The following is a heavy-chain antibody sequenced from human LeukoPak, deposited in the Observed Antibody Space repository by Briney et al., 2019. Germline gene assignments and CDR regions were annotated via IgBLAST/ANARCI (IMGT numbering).Heavy chain of an antibody. CDR1: GFTFSNYW. Sequence: PGGSLRLSCAASGFTFSNYWMSWVRQAPGKGLEWVANIKHDGTDKYYVDSVKGRFTISRDNAKNSLFLQMNSLRAEDTAVYYCAKESWHRGSSSWYDYYYYYMDVWGKGTTVTVSS. CDR3: AKESWHRGSSSWYDYYYYYMDV. J-gene: IGHJ6*03. D-gene: IGHD6-13*01. V-gene: IGHV3-7*03. CDR2: IKHDGTDK.